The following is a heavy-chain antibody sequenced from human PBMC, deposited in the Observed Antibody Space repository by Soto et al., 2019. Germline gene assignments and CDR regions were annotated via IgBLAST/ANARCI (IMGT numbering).Heavy chain of an antibody. CDR2: IYWDDDK. J-gene: IGHJ5*02. V-gene: IGHV2-5*02. D-gene: IGHD3-16*01. CDR3: AHIPNYYQYDWFDP. Sequence: QITLKESGPTLVKPTQTLTLTCTFSGFSLTTRAVGVGWIRQPPGKALECLALIYWDDDKRYSPSLQSRLSITKDTSKNQVVLTMTNVDPVDTATYYCAHIPNYYQYDWFDPWGQGTLVSVSS. CDR1: GFSLTTRAVG.